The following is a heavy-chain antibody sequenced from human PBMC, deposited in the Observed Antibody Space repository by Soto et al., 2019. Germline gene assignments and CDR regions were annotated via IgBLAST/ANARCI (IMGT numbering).Heavy chain of an antibody. D-gene: IGHD4-17*01. J-gene: IGHJ2*01. Sequence: QLQLRESGPGLVKPSETLSLTCTVSGGSINGGVGGLYYWSWIRQPPGKGLEWIGYIYDSGSTYYNPSLKSRVTISVDTSKNQFSLRLSSVTAADTAVYYCAREVIPLTTDWYFDLWGRGTLVTVSS. CDR1: GGSINGGVGGLYY. CDR3: AREVIPLTTDWYFDL. CDR2: IYDSGST. V-gene: IGHV4-30-4*01.